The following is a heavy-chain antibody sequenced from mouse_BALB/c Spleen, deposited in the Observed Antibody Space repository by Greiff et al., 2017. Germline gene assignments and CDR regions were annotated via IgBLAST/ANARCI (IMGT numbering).Heavy chain of an antibody. CDR2: IRSKSNNYAT. CDR1: GFTFNTYA. Sequence: GGGLVQPKGSLKLSCAASGFTFNTYAMNWVRQAPGKGLEWVARIRSKSNNYATYYADSVKDRFTISRDDSQSMLYLQMNNLKTEDTAMYYCVRPSWDGGAMDYRGQGTSVTVSS. J-gene: IGHJ4*01. CDR3: VRPSWDGGAMDY. V-gene: IGHV10-1*02. D-gene: IGHD4-1*01.